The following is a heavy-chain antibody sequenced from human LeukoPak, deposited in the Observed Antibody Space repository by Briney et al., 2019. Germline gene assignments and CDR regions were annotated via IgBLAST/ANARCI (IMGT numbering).Heavy chain of an antibody. D-gene: IGHD3-22*01. Sequence: GGSLRLSCAASGFTFSGSAMHWVRQASGKGLEWVGRIRSKANSYATAYAASVKGRFTISRDDSKNTAYLQMNSLKTEDTAVYYCTRRVDSSRYLDYWGQGTLVTVSS. CDR1: GFTFSGSA. J-gene: IGHJ4*02. CDR3: TRRVDSSRYLDY. CDR2: IRSKANSYAT. V-gene: IGHV3-73*01.